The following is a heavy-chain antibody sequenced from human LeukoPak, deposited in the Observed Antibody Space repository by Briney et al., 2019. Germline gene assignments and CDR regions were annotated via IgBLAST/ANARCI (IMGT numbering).Heavy chain of an antibody. CDR1: GGSFSGYY. D-gene: IGHD3-10*01. J-gene: IGHJ4*02. CDR2: INHSGST. CDR3: AGGATPGVF. Sequence: PSETLSLTCGVYGGSFSGYYWTWIRQPPGKGLEWIGEINHSGSTNYIPSLKSRVTMSLDTSKNHFSLKLTSVTAADTVVYYCAGGATPGVFWGQGTLVTVSS. V-gene: IGHV4-34*01.